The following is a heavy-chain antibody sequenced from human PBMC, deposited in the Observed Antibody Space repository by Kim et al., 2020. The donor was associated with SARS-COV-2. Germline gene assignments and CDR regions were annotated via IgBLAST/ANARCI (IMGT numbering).Heavy chain of an antibody. CDR3: AKDRWSGYDFPTFDY. CDR1: GFTFDDYA. CDR2: ISWDSGSI. J-gene: IGHJ4*02. V-gene: IGHV3-9*01. D-gene: IGHD5-12*01. Sequence: GGSLRLSCAASGFTFDDYAMHWVRQAPGKGLEWVSGISWDSGSIGYADSVKGRFTISRDNAKNSLYLQMNSLRAEDTALYYCAKDRWSGYDFPTFDYWGQGSLVTVSS.